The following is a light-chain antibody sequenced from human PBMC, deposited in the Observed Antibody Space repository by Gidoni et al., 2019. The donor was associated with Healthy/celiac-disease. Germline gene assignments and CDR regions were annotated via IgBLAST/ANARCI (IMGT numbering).Light chain of an antibody. Sequence: DIQMTQSSSTLSASVGYRVTITCRASQSISSWLAWYQQKPGKAPKLLIYKASSLESGVPSRFSGSGSGTEFTLTISSLQPDDFATYYCQQYNSYSWTFGQGTKVEIK. J-gene: IGKJ1*01. V-gene: IGKV1-5*03. CDR3: QQYNSYSWT. CDR2: KAS. CDR1: QSISSW.